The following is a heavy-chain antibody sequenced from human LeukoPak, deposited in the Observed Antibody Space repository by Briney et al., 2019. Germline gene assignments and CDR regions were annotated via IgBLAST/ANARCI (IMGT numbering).Heavy chain of an antibody. D-gene: IGHD6-13*01. CDR2: IYYSGST. CDR1: GGSISSSSYY. J-gene: IGHJ5*02. CDR3: ARGFSSSWSARAINWFDP. V-gene: IGHV4-39*07. Sequence: SETLSLTCTVSGGSISSSSYYWGWIRQPPGKGLEWIGSIYYSGSTYYNPPLKSRVTISVDTSKNQFSLKLSSVTAADTAVYYCARGFSSSWSARAINWFDPWGQGTLVTVSS.